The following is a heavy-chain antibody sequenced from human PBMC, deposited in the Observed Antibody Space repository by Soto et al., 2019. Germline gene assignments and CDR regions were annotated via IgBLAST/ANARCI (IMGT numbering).Heavy chain of an antibody. CDR3: AKVAARRYYYYNYMDV. V-gene: IGHV3-9*01. J-gene: IGHJ6*03. D-gene: IGHD6-6*01. CDR1: GFTFDDYA. CDR2: ISWNSGSI. Sequence: SLRLSCAASGFTFDDYALHWVRQAPGKGLEWVSGISWNSGSIGYADSVKGRFTISRDNAKNSLYLQMNSLRAEDTALYYCAKVAARRYYYYNYMDVLGKGTTVTVSS.